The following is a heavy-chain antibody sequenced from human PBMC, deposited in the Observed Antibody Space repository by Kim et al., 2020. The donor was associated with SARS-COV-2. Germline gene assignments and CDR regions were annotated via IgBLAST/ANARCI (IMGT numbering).Heavy chain of an antibody. CDR1: GFMFSSNA. J-gene: IGHJ6*02. CDR2: ISGSGDTT. Sequence: GGSLRLSCAASGFMFSSNAMTWVRQAPGKGLERVSIISGSGDTTYYADFVKGRFTISRDNSKNTLYLQINSLRAEDTALYFCAKDQSGDYYYYSGMDVWGQESTVTVSS. CDR3: AKDQSGDYYYYSGMDV. V-gene: IGHV3-23*01. D-gene: IGHD1-26*01.